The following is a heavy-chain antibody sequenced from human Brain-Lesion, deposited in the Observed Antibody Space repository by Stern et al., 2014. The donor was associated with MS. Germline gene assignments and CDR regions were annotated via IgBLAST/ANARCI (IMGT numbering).Heavy chain of an antibody. CDR3: ATLSPGAGGNYYRHFDY. J-gene: IGHJ4*02. CDR2: FDPEDGET. D-gene: IGHD1-26*01. V-gene: IGHV1-24*01. Sequence: VHLVESGAEVKKPGASVKVSCKVSGYTLTELSMHWVRQAPRKGLEWMGGFDPEDGETIYAQKFQGRVTRTEDTSTDTAYMELSSLRSEDTAVYYCATLSPGAGGNYYRHFDYWGQGTLVTVSS. CDR1: GYTLTELS.